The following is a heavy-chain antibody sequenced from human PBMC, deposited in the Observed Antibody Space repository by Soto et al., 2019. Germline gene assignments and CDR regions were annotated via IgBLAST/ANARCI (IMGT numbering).Heavy chain of an antibody. CDR3: ARGYSGYDGLYYYYGMDV. J-gene: IGHJ6*02. CDR1: GYTFYNYA. D-gene: IGHD5-12*01. V-gene: IGHV1-69*13. Sequence: SVKVSCKASGYTFYNYAVTWVRQAPGQGLEWMGGIIPIFGTANYAQKFQGRVTITADESTSTAYMELSSLRSEDTAVYYCARGYSGYDGLYYYYGMDVWGQGTTVTVSS. CDR2: IIPIFGTA.